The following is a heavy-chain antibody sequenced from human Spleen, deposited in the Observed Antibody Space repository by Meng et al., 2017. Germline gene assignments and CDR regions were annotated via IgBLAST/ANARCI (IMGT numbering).Heavy chain of an antibody. CDR1: GFTASSNY. CDR2: IYSGGST. Sequence: GGSLRLSCAASGFTASSNYMSWVRQAPGKGLEWVSVIYSGGSTYYADSVKGRFTISRDNSKNTLYLQMNSLRAEDTAVYYCARTWFGPRDYYYGMDVWGQGTTVTVSS. V-gene: IGHV3-66*02. D-gene: IGHD3-10*01. J-gene: IGHJ6*02. CDR3: ARTWFGPRDYYYGMDV.